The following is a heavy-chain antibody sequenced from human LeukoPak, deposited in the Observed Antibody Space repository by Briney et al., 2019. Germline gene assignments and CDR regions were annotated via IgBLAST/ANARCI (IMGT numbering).Heavy chain of an antibody. J-gene: IGHJ2*01. D-gene: IGHD4-17*01. CDR1: GYNFAPYW. CDR3: ARHFHPAETTGGYFDL. CDR2: TFAGYSYT. V-gene: IGHV5-51*01. Sequence: GASLKISCQSSGYNFAPYWIVWVRLMPGKGLEWMGITFAGYSYTIYSPSFQGQVTMSVDKSISTAYLQWISLKASDTAMYYCARHFHPAETTGGYFDLWGRGTLVTVSA.